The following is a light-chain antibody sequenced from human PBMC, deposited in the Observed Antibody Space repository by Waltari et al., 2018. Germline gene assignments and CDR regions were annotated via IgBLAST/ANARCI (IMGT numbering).Light chain of an antibody. CDR3: SSYTNSDTWV. Sequence: QSALTQPASVSGSPGQSITISCTGTSSDIGTYNYVSWYQQLPGKAPKLMISEVSNRPSGLSIRVSGSKSGNTASLTIFELQVEDEGDYYCSSYTNSDTWVFGGGTKVTVL. CDR1: SSDIGTYNY. V-gene: IGLV2-14*01. J-gene: IGLJ2*01. CDR2: EVS.